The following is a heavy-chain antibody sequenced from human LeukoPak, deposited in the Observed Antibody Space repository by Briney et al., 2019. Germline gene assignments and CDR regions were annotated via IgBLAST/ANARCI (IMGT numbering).Heavy chain of an antibody. Sequence: SETLSLTCAVYGGSFSGYYWSWIRQPPGKGLEWIGEINHSGSTNYNPSLKSRVTISVDTSKNQFSLKLSSVTAADTAVYYCARVPSSSWYYYYYYMDVWGKGTTVTVSS. V-gene: IGHV4-34*01. CDR2: INHSGST. CDR3: ARVPSSSWYYYYYYMDV. D-gene: IGHD6-13*01. CDR1: GGSFSGYY. J-gene: IGHJ6*03.